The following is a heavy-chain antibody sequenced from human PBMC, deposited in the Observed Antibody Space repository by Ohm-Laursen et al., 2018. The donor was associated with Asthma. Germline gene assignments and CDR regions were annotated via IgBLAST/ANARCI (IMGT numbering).Heavy chain of an antibody. CDR1: GGSISSYY. J-gene: IGHJ5*02. D-gene: IGHD6-19*01. Sequence: SETLSLTCTVSGGSISSYYWSWIRQPPGKGLEWIGYIYYSGSTNYNPSLKSRVTISVDTSKNQFSLKLSSVTAADTAVYYCARDSEIAVAGGSNWFDPWGQGTLVTVSS. V-gene: IGHV4-59*01. CDR3: ARDSEIAVAGGSNWFDP. CDR2: IYYSGST.